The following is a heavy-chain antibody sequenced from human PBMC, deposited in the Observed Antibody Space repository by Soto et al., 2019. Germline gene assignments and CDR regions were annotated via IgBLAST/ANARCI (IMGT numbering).Heavy chain of an antibody. J-gene: IGHJ5*02. CDR2: ISGSGGST. CDR1: GFTFSSYA. D-gene: IGHD3-3*01. Sequence: EVQLLESGGGSVQPGKSLRLSCAASGFTFSSYAMSWVRQAPGKGLEWVSVISGSGGSTYYADSVKGRFTISRDNSKNTLYRQMNNLRAEDTAVYYCAKGLPERRSAYYRYNWFDPWGQGTLVTVSS. CDR3: AKGLPERRSAYYRYNWFDP. V-gene: IGHV3-23*01.